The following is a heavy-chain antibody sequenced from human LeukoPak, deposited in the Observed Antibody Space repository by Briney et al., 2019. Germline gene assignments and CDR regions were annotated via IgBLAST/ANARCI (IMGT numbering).Heavy chain of an antibody. D-gene: IGHD1-26*01. V-gene: IGHV1-46*01. CDR2: INPSSGST. Sequence: GASVKVSCKASGYTFSSYYLHWVLQAPGQGLEWMGIINPSSGSTSYAQKFQGRVTMTWDTSTTTVYVELSNLGSEDTAVYYCARGSSGSYYNYFDYWGQGTLVTVSS. J-gene: IGHJ4*02. CDR1: GYTFSSYY. CDR3: ARGSSGSYYNYFDY.